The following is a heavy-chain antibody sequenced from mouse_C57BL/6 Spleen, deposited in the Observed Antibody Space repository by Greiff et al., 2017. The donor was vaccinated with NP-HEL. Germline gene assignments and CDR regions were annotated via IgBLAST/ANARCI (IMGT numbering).Heavy chain of an antibody. Sequence: QVQLQQPGAELVMPGASVKLSCKASGYTFTSYWMHWVKQRPGQGLEWIGEIDPSDSYTNYNQKFKGKFTLTVDKSSSTAYMQLSSLTSEDSAVYYCARDYGSYYYAMDYWGKGTSVTVAS. V-gene: IGHV1-69*01. J-gene: IGHJ4*01. CDR2: IDPSDSYT. CDR1: GYTFTSYW. CDR3: ARDYGSYYYAMDY. D-gene: IGHD1-1*01.